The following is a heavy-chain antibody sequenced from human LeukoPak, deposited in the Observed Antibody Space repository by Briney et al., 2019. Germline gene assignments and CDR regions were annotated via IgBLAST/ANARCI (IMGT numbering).Heavy chain of an antibody. V-gene: IGHV4-4*02. Sequence: SETLSLTCAISGGSITSSNWWTWVRQPPGKGLEWVGEIYLRGNTNYNPSLKSRVTISVDKSRNQFSLKLSSVTAADTAVYYCAREGAYGSGSHDAFDIWGQGTMVTVSS. CDR1: GGSITSSNW. D-gene: IGHD3-10*01. J-gene: IGHJ3*02. CDR2: IYLRGNT. CDR3: AREGAYGSGSHDAFDI.